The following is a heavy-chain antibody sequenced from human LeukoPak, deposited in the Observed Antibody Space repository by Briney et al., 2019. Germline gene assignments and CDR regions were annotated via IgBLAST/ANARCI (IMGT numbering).Heavy chain of an antibody. CDR1: GYTFTSYG. D-gene: IGHD2-2*01. CDR3: ARFRRYCSSTSCRIAVAVDYFDY. V-gene: IGHV1-18*01. CDR2: ISAYNGNT. J-gene: IGHJ4*02. Sequence: ASVKVSCKASGYTFTSYGISWVRQAPGQGLEWMGWISAYNGNTNYAQKLQGRVTMTTDTSTSTVYMELRSLRSDDTAVYYCARFRRYCSSTSCRIAVAVDYFDYWGQGTLVTVSS.